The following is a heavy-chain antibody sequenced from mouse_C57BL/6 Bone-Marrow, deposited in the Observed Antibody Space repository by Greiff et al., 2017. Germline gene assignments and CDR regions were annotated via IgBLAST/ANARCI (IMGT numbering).Heavy chain of an antibody. J-gene: IGHJ3*01. CDR2: IWTGGGT. Sequence: VQPQESGPGLVAPSQSLSITCTVSGFSLTSYAISWVRPPPGTGLEWLGVIWTGGGTHYNSALKSRLSISKDNSKSQVFLKMNSLLTDDTARYYCDSLYNGNYRFAYWGQGTLVTVSA. D-gene: IGHD2-1*01. CDR1: GFSLTSYA. V-gene: IGHV2-9-1*01. CDR3: DSLYNGNYRFAY.